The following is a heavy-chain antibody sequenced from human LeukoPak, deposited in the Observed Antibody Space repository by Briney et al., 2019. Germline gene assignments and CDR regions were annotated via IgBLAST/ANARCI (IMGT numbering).Heavy chain of an antibody. CDR1: GGSFSGYY. CDR2: INHSGST. J-gene: IGHJ4*02. V-gene: IGHV4-34*01. CDR3: ARGMCSGGSCPPGYYFDY. Sequence: PSETLSLTCAVYGGSFSGYYWSWIRQPPGKGLEWIGEINHSGSTNYNPSPKSRVTISVDTSKNQFSLKLSSVTAADTAVYYCARGMCSGGSCPPGYYFDYWGQGTLVTVSS. D-gene: IGHD2-15*01.